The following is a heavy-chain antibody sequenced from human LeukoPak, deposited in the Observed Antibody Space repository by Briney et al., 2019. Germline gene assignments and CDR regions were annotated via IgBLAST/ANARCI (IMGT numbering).Heavy chain of an antibody. Sequence: SETLSLTFTVSGGSISSSNYYWGWIRQPPGKGLEWIGNIYYSGTTYHNPSLKSQFTIVVDTSKNQFSLKLSSVTAADTAVYYCAKSGGDFWSGYWFDPWGQGTLVTVSS. CDR2: IYYSGTT. V-gene: IGHV4-39*01. D-gene: IGHD3-3*01. CDR3: AKSGGDFWSGYWFDP. J-gene: IGHJ5*02. CDR1: GGSISSSNYY.